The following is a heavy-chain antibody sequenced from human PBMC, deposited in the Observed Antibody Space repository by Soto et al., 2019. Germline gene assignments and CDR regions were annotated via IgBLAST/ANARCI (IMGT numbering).Heavy chain of an antibody. CDR2: INHSGST. CDR1: GGSISSYY. Sequence: SETLSLTCTVSGGSISSYYWSWIRQPPGTGLEWIGEINHSGSTNYNPSLKSRVTISVDTSKNQFSLKLTSVTAADTAVYYCARDKITCLFDYWGQGTLVTVSS. J-gene: IGHJ4*02. D-gene: IGHD3-10*01. CDR3: ARDKITCLFDY. V-gene: IGHV4-34*01.